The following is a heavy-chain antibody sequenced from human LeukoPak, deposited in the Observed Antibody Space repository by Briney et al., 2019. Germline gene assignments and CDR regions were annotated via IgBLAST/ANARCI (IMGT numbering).Heavy chain of an antibody. D-gene: IGHD4-11*01. Sequence: GGSLRLSCAASGFTFSSHSMNWVRQAPGKGLEWVSYISKTSNTRDYADSVKGRFTISRDNAKNSLYLQMNSLRDEDTAVYYCARDRGYSNYYDYWGQGTLVTVSS. J-gene: IGHJ4*02. CDR2: ISKTSNTR. V-gene: IGHV3-48*02. CDR3: ARDRGYSNYYDY. CDR1: GFTFSSHS.